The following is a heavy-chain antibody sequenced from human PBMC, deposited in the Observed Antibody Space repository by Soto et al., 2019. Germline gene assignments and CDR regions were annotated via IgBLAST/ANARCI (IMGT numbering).Heavy chain of an antibody. J-gene: IGHJ4*02. Sequence: SVKVSCKASGGTFSSYAISWVRQAPGQGLEWMGGIIPIFGTANYAQKFQGRVTITADESTSTAYMELSSLRSEDTAVYYCARVLSLYGDYGSIRDYWGQGTLVTVSS. CDR2: IIPIFGTA. D-gene: IGHD4-17*01. V-gene: IGHV1-69*13. CDR3: ARVLSLYGDYGSIRDY. CDR1: GGTFSSYA.